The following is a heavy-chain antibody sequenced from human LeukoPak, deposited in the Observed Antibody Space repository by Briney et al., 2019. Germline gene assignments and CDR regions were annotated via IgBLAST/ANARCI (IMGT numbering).Heavy chain of an antibody. Sequence: PSETLSLTCAVYGGSFSGYYWSWIRQPPGKGLEWIGEINHSGSTNYNPSLKSRVTLSVDTSKNQFSLKLSSVTAADTAVYYCARAEVAAYDYWGQGTLVTVSS. CDR1: GGSFSGYY. V-gene: IGHV4-34*01. D-gene: IGHD6-19*01. CDR2: INHSGST. J-gene: IGHJ4*02. CDR3: ARAEVAAYDY.